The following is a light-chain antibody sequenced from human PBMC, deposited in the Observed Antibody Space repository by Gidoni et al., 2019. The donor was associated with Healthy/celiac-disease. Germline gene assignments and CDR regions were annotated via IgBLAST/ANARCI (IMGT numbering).Light chain of an antibody. Sequence: DIQMTQSPSSLSASVGDRVTITCRASQSISSYLNWYQQKQGKAPKLLIYAASSLQSGVPSRFSGSGSGTDFTLTISSLQPEDFATYYYQQSYSTPWTFGQGTKVEIK. CDR2: AAS. CDR1: QSISSY. CDR3: QQSYSTPWT. V-gene: IGKV1-39*01. J-gene: IGKJ1*01.